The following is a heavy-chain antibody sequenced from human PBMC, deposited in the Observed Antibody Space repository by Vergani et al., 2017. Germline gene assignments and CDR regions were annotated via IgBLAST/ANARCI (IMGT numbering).Heavy chain of an antibody. D-gene: IGHD2-2*01. J-gene: IGHJ6*02. V-gene: IGHV4-4*07. CDR1: GGSFNTYY. CDR3: ARDRIVVVPAAYYYYYGMDV. Sequence: QVQLEESGPGLVKPSETLSLTCTVSGGSFNTYYWSWIRQPAGTGLEWIGRIYTSGSTNYNPALKSRVTISVDTSKNQFSLELSSVTAADTAVYYCARDRIVVVPAAYYYYYGMDVWGQGTTVTVSS. CDR2: IYTSGST.